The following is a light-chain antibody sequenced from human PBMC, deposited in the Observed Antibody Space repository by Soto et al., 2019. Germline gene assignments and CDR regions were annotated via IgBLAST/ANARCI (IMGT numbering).Light chain of an antibody. V-gene: IGKV3-20*01. J-gene: IGKJ2*01. CDR1: ESISRDY. CDR2: GAS. Sequence: EIVLTQSTGTLSLSPGQRATLSCRASESISRDYLAWYQQRLGQAPRLLIYGASSGATGIPDRFSGSGSGTDFTLTISRLEPEDLAIYYCQQYGGVPYTFGQGTKVDIK. CDR3: QQYGGVPYT.